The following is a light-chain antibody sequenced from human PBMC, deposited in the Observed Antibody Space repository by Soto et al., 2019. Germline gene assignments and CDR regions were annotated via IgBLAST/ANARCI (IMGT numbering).Light chain of an antibody. CDR1: SSDVSGYTY. J-gene: IGLJ1*01. CDR2: DVS. CDR3: SSYTTSSTPPYV. Sequence: QSVLTQPASVSGSPGQSITISCTGTSSDVSGYTYVSWYQQHPGKAPKLMIYDVSNRPSGVSNRFSGSKSANTASLTISGLQAEDEADYYCSSYTTSSTPPYVFGTGTKVTVL. V-gene: IGLV2-14*01.